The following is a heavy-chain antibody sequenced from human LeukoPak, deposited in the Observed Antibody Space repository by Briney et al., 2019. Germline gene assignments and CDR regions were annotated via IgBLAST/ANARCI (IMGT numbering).Heavy chain of an antibody. J-gene: IGHJ5*02. CDR2: ISSSSSYI. CDR1: GFSFNRYS. Sequence: GGSLRLSCAASGFSFNRYSMNWVRQAPGKGLEWVSSISSSSSYIYYSDSVKGRFTISRDNARNSLYLQMNNLRGEDTAIYYCARDAGNSGYGCDLWGQGTLVTVSS. D-gene: IGHD5-12*01. V-gene: IGHV3-21*01. CDR3: ARDAGNSGYGCDL.